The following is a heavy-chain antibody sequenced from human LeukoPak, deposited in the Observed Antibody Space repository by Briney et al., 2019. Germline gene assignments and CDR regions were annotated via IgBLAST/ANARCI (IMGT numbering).Heavy chain of an antibody. Sequence: QASGTLSLTCAVSGGSISSSNWWSWVHQPPGKGLEWIGEIYHSGSTNYNPSLKSRVTKSVDKSKNQFSLKLSSVTAADTAVYYCARDVVATIGVFDYWGQGTLVTVSS. CDR2: IYHSGST. J-gene: IGHJ4*02. V-gene: IGHV4-4*02. D-gene: IGHD5-12*01. CDR1: GGSISSSNW. CDR3: ARDVVATIGVFDY.